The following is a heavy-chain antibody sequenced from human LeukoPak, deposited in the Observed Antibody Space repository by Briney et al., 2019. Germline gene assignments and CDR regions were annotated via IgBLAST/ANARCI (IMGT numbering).Heavy chain of an antibody. D-gene: IGHD6-19*01. CDR3: ARDSSGWYYFDY. CDR2: INPNSGGT. Sequence: ASVKVSCKASRYAFTGYYMHWVRQAPGQGLEWMGWINPNSGGTNYAQKFQGRVTMTRDTSISTAYMELSRLRSDDTAVYYCARDSSGWYYFDYWGQGTLVTVSS. CDR1: RYAFTGYY. V-gene: IGHV1-2*02. J-gene: IGHJ4*02.